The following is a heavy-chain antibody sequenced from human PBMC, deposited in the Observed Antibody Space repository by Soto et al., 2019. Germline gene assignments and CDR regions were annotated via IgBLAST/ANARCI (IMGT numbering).Heavy chain of an antibody. CDR2: IYHSGST. J-gene: IGHJ5*02. CDR3: ARATDPLDGYLSWFDP. D-gene: IGHD2-21*01. CDR1: DYSIRSGYY. V-gene: IGHV4-38-2*01. Sequence: SETLSLTCGVSDYSIRSGYYWGWIRQPPGKGLEWIGSIYHSGSTYYNPSLKSRVTISVDTSKNQFSLKLSSVTAADTAVYYCARATDPLDGYLSWFDPWGQGTLVTVSS.